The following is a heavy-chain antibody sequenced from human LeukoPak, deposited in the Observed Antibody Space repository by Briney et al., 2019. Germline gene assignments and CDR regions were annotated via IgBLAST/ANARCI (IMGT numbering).Heavy chain of an antibody. CDR1: GYTFTGYY. D-gene: IGHD4-17*01. CDR2: INPNSGGT. V-gene: IGHV1-2*02. Sequence: ASVKVSCKASGYTFTGYYMHWVRQAPGQGLEWMGWINPNSGGTNYAQKFQGRVTMTRDTSISTAYMELSRLRSDDTAVYYCVRAPEPGTTVTTLDYWGQGTLVTVSS. J-gene: IGHJ4*02. CDR3: VRAPEPGTTVTTLDY.